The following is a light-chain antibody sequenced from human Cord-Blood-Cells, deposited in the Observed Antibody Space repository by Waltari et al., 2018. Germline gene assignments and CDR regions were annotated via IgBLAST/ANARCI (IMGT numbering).Light chain of an antibody. CDR2: KAS. CDR1: QSISSW. CDR3: QQYNSYSWT. J-gene: IGKJ1*01. V-gene: IGKV1-5*03. Sequence: DIQMTQSPSTLSASVGDRVTITCRASQSISSWLAWYQQKPGKAPKLLIYKASSLESGVTSRSSGSGSGIEFTLTISSLQPDDFTTYYCQQYNSYSWTFGQGTKVEIK.